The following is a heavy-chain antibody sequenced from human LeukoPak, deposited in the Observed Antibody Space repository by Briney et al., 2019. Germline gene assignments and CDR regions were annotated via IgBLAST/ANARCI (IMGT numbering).Heavy chain of an antibody. Sequence: GGSLRHSCAASGFTFSSYSMNWVAPAPGKGLVWVSSISSSSSYRYYADSVKGRFTISRDNAKNSLYLQMNSLRAEDTAVYDCARQSDAPNWNFDYWGQGTLVTVSS. J-gene: IGHJ4*02. CDR2: ISSSSSYR. CDR3: ARQSDAPNWNFDY. V-gene: IGHV3-21*01. D-gene: IGHD1-1*01. CDR1: GFTFSSYS.